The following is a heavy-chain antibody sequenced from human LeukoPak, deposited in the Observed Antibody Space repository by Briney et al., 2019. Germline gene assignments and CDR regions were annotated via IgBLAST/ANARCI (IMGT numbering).Heavy chain of an antibody. CDR2: LKPKADGGTT. CDR3: TQLSRGY. V-gene: IGHV3-15*01. Sequence: PGGSLRLSCAASGFSLSDAWVSWVRQAPGKGLECVGRLKPKADGGTTDYAEPVNGRFTVSRDDSKNTMYLQMNSLKVEDTGLYYCTQLSRGYWGQGTQVTVSS. J-gene: IGHJ4*02. D-gene: IGHD2-15*01. CDR1: GFSLSDAW.